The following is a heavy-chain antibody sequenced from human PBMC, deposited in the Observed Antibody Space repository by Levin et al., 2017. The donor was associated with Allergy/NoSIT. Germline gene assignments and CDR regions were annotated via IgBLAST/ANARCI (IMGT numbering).Heavy chain of an antibody. Sequence: ESLKISCAASGFPFSNYNMNWVRQAPGKGLEWVSYISSSGSSIYYADSVKGRFTISRDNAKNSLYLQMNSLRDEDTAVYYCALGSGNLYYFDYWGQGTLVTVPS. CDR3: ALGSGNLYYFDY. J-gene: IGHJ4*02. V-gene: IGHV3-48*02. D-gene: IGHD1-26*01. CDR2: ISSSGSSI. CDR1: GFPFSNYN.